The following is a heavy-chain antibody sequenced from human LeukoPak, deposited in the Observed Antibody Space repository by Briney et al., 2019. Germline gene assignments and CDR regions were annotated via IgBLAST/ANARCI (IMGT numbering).Heavy chain of an antibody. J-gene: IGHJ4*02. V-gene: IGHV4-61*02. Sequence: SQTLSLTCTVSGGSISSGSYYWSWIRQPAGKGLEWIGRMYTSGSTNYNPSLKSRVTISVDTSKNQFSLKLSSVTAADTAVYYCARADYDILTGYYSGFDYWGQGTLVTVSS. D-gene: IGHD3-9*01. CDR2: MYTSGST. CDR3: ARADYDILTGYYSGFDY. CDR1: GGSISSGSYY.